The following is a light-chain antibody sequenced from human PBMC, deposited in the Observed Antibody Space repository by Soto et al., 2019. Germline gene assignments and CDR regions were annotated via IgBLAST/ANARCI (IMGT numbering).Light chain of an antibody. V-gene: IGLV2-14*01. CDR1: SSDVGAYNF. Sequence: QSVLTQPASVSGSPGQSITISCTGTSSDVGAYNFVSWYQQYPGKAPKVMIYEVNNRPSGVSNRFSGSKSCNTASLTISGLQAEDEADYYCSSFTRSSTYVFGSGTKLTVL. J-gene: IGLJ1*01. CDR2: EVN. CDR3: SSFTRSSTYV.